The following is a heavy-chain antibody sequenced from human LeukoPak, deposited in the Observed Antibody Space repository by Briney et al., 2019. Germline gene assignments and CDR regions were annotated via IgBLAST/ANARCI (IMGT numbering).Heavy chain of an antibody. CDR2: IYHSGST. J-gene: IGHJ3*02. Sequence: SETLSLTCTVSGGSISSGGYYWSWIRQPPGKGLEWIGYIYHSGSTYYNPSLKSRVTISVDRSKNQFSLKLSSVTAADTAVYYCARPLGYCSSTSCYARAFDIWGQGTMVTVSS. CDR1: GGSISSGGYY. D-gene: IGHD2-2*01. V-gene: IGHV4-30-2*01. CDR3: ARPLGYCSSTSCYARAFDI.